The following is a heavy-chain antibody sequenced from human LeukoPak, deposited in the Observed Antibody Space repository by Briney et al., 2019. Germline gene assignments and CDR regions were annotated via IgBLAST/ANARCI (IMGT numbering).Heavy chain of an antibody. J-gene: IGHJ4*02. CDR1: GGSISSGSYY. CDR2: IYTSGST. D-gene: IGHD3-3*01. CDR3: ARKEARITIFGVVIVRSEPFDY. V-gene: IGHV4-61*02. Sequence: PSETLSLTCTVSGGSISSGSYYWSWIRQPAGKGLEWIGRIYTSGSTNYSPSLKSRVTISVDTSKNQFSLKLSSVTAADTAVYYCARKEARITIFGVVIVRSEPFDYWGQGTLVTVSS.